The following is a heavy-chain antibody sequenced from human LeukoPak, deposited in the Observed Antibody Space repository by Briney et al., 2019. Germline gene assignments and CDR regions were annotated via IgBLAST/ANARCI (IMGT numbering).Heavy chain of an antibody. Sequence: PSETLSLTCTVSGGSISSYYWSWIRQPPGKGLEWIGYVYYSGSTEYNPSLRSRVTISLEMSKHQFSLNLTSVTAADTAVYYCAGNTGTVFDYWGQGALVTVSS. CDR1: GGSISSYY. J-gene: IGHJ4*02. D-gene: IGHD1-7*01. V-gene: IGHV4-59*01. CDR2: VYYSGST. CDR3: AGNTGTVFDY.